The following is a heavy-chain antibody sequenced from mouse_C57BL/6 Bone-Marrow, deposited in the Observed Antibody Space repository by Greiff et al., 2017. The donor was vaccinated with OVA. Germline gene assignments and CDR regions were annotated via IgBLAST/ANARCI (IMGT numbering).Heavy chain of an antibody. CDR3: ASRSSHYFDY. Sequence: EVKLVESGGGLVKPGGSLKLSCAASGFTFSDYGMHWVRQAPEKGLEWVAYISSGSSTIYYADTVKGRFTISRYNAKNTLFLQMTSLRSEDTAMYYCASRSSHYFDYWGQGTTLTVSS. CDR1: GFTFSDYG. V-gene: IGHV5-17*01. CDR2: ISSGSSTI. J-gene: IGHJ2*01. D-gene: IGHD1-1*01.